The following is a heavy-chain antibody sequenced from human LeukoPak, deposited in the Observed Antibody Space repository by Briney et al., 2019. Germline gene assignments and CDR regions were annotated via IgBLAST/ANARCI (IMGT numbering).Heavy chain of an antibody. J-gene: IGHJ4*02. V-gene: IGHV3-23*01. D-gene: IGHD3-22*01. CDR1: GFTFSSYA. CDR3: ARRAAGYYDSSAYYNY. CDR2: ISDRGGST. Sequence: GGSLRLSCAASGFTFSSYAMSWVRQAPGKGLEWVSAISDRGGSTYYADSVKGRFTISRDNSKNTLYLQMNSLRAEDTAVYYCARRAAGYYDSSAYYNYWGQGTLVTVSS.